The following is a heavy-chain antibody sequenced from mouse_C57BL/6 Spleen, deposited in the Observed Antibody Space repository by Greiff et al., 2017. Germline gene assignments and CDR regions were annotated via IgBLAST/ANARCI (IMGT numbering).Heavy chain of an antibody. J-gene: IGHJ4*01. CDR2: INPSSGYT. CDR1: GYTFTSYW. D-gene: IGHD1-1*01. CDR3: ARGYNYYGSSYDYAMDY. Sequence: VKLQESGAELAKPGASVKLSCKASGYTFTSYWMHWVKQRPGQGLEWIGYINPSSGYTKYNQKFKDKATLTSDNSSSTAYMQLSSLTYEDSAVYYCARGYNYYGSSYDYAMDYWGQGTSVTVSS. V-gene: IGHV1-7*01.